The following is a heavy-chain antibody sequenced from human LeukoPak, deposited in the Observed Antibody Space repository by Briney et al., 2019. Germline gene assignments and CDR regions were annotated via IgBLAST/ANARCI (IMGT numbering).Heavy chain of an antibody. V-gene: IGHV3-23*01. CDR3: AKSQPPYQRRYYFDY. CDR2: ISGSGGST. D-gene: IGHD2-2*01. Sequence: GGSLRLSCAASGFTFSSYAMSWVRQAPGEGLEWVSAISGSGGSTYYADSVKGRFTISRDNSKNTLYLQMNSLRAEDTAVYYCAKSQPPYQRRYYFDYWGQGTLVTVSS. CDR1: GFTFSSYA. J-gene: IGHJ4*02.